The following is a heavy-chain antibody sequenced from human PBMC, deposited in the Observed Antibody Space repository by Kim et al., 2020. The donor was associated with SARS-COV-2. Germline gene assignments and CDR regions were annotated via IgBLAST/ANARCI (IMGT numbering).Heavy chain of an antibody. V-gene: IGHV3-11*01. D-gene: IGHD6-13*01. CDR3: ARVRGAAGPFCYYYYGMDV. CDR2: ISSSGSTI. Sequence: GGSLRLSCAASGFTFSDYYMSWIRQAPGKGLEWVSYISSSGSTIYYADSVKGRFTISRDNAKNSLYLQMNSLRAEDTAVYYCARVRGAAGPFCYYYYGMDVWGQGTMVTVSS. J-gene: IGHJ6*02. CDR1: GFTFSDYY.